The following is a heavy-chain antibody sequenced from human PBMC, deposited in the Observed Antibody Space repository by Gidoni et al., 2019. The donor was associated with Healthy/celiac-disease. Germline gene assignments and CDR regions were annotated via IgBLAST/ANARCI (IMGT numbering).Heavy chain of an antibody. J-gene: IGHJ4*02. Sequence: QVQLQQWGAGLLKPSETLSLTCAVSGGSFSGYYWSWIRQPPGKGLEWIGEINHSGSTNYNPSLKSRVTISVDTSKNQFSLKLSSVTAADTAVYYCASRRRWLQSIDYWGQGTLVTVSS. CDR3: ASRRRWLQSIDY. D-gene: IGHD5-12*01. CDR2: INHSGST. CDR1: GGSFSGYY. V-gene: IGHV4-34*01.